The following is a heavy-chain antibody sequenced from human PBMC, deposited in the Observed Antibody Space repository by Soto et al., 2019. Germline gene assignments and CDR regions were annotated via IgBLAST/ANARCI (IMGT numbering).Heavy chain of an antibody. D-gene: IGHD6-13*01. Sequence: QVQLVESGGGVVQPGRSLRLSCAASGFTFSSYGMHWVRQAPGKGLEWVAVIYYDGSNKYYADSVKGRFTISRDNSKNTLYLQMNSLRAEDTAVFYCASSQYSSSWYPSDYWGQGTLVTVSS. J-gene: IGHJ4*02. V-gene: IGHV3-33*01. CDR1: GFTFSSYG. CDR3: ASSQYSSSWYPSDY. CDR2: IYYDGSNK.